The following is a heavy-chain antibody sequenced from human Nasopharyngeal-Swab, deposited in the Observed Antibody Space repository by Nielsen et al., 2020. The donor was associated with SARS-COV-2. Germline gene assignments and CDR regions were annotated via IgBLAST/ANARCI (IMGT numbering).Heavy chain of an antibody. J-gene: IGHJ5*02. Sequence: GESLKISCAASGFTFSSNGMNWVRQAPGKGLEWVSYISSGGSAIYYADSVRGRFTISRDNAKSSLYLQMSSLRDEDTAVYYCARDWCGADCGKGSWGQEALVTVSS. CDR2: ISSGGSAI. CDR1: GFTFSSNG. V-gene: IGHV3-48*02. D-gene: IGHD2-21*02. CDR3: ARDWCGADCGKGS.